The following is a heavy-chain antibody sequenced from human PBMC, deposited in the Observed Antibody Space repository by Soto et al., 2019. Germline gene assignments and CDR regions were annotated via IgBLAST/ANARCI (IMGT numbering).Heavy chain of an antibody. Sequence: ASVKVSCKASGYTFTSYYMHWVRQAPGQGLEWMGIINPSGGSTSYAQKFQGRVTMTRDTSTSTVYMELSSRRSEDMAVYYCSRVYFSGGSCYPVDYWGQGTLVTVS. J-gene: IGHJ4*02. CDR1: GYTFTSYY. V-gene: IGHV1-46*03. D-gene: IGHD2-15*01. CDR2: INPSGGST. CDR3: SRVYFSGGSCYPVDY.